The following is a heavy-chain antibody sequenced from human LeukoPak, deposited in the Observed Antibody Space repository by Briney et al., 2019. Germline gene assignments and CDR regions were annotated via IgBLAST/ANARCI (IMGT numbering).Heavy chain of an antibody. V-gene: IGHV3-11*01. CDR2: ISSSGSTI. D-gene: IGHD3-10*01. J-gene: IGHJ4*02. CDR1: GFTFSSYW. CDR3: ARDLYYYGSGSAL. Sequence: GGSLRLSCAASGFTFSSYWMSWIRQAPGKGLEWVSYISSSGSTIYYADSVKGRFTIPRDNAKNSLYLQMNSLRAEDTAVYYCARDLYYYGSGSALWGQGTLVTVSS.